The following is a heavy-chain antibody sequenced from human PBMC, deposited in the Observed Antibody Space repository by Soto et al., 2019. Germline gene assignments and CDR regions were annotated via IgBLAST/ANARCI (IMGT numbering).Heavy chain of an antibody. CDR3: AREGTLYGMDV. Sequence: GGSLRLSCAVSGFTFSSYSMNWVRQAPGKGLEWVSSISSSNSYIYYADSVKGRFTISRDNAKNSLFLQMNSLRAEDTAVFYCAREGTLYGMDVWGQGTTVTVSS. V-gene: IGHV3-21*01. J-gene: IGHJ6*02. CDR2: ISSSNSYI. D-gene: IGHD1-1*01. CDR1: GFTFSSYS.